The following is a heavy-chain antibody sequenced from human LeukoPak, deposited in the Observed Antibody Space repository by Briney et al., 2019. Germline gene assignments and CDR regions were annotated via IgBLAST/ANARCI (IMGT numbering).Heavy chain of an antibody. CDR3: ARGKWVAAAGMLDY. V-gene: IGHV4-30-4*08. CDR2: IYYSGST. CDR1: GGSISSGDYY. D-gene: IGHD6-13*01. J-gene: IGHJ4*02. Sequence: PSETLSLTCTVSGGSISSGDYYWSWIRQPPGKGLEWIGYIYYSGSTYYNPPLKSRVTISVDTSKNQFSLKLSSVTAADTAVYYCARGKWVAAAGMLDYWGQGTLVTVSS.